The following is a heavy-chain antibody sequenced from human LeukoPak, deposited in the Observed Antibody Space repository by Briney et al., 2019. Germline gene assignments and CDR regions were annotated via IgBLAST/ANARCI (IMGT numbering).Heavy chain of an antibody. Sequence: EASVTVSLKSSVSIFIDYYMHWVRQAPGRGVGGMGWISRRSGATKIAQKFQGRVTLTRDTSISTAYVELTNLASDDTAVYYCVSWAGGNSDVASFDFWGQGTLVLVSS. J-gene: IGHJ4*02. CDR2: ISRRSGAT. CDR1: VSIFIDYY. V-gene: IGHV1-2*02. D-gene: IGHD2-21*01. CDR3: VSWAGGNSDVASFDF.